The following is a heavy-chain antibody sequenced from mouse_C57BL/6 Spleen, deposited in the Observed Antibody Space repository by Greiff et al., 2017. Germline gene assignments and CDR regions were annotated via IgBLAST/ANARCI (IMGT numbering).Heavy chain of an antibody. CDR2: INPSSGYT. V-gene: IGHV1-4*01. CDR3: ARRDDYDGAYYAMDY. J-gene: IGHJ4*01. CDR1: GYTFTSYT. D-gene: IGHD2-4*01. Sequence: VQLQQSGAELARPGASVKMSCKASGYTFTSYTMHWVKQRPGQGLEWIGYINPSSGYTKYNQKFKDKATLTADKSSSTAYMQLSSLTSEDSAVYYCARRDDYDGAYYAMDYWGQGPSVTVSS.